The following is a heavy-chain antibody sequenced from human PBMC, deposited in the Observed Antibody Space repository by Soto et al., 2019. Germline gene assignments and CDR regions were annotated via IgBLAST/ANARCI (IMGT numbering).Heavy chain of an antibody. J-gene: IGHJ5*02. Sequence: QVQLLQSGAEVKKPGASVKVSCKASGYTFTSYGISWVRQAPGQGLEWMGWISASNGNTNYARKLQGRVTMTTDTATSTAYMELRSLRSDDTAVYYCARDLRGYSYGYNWFDHWGQGTLVTVSS. CDR2: ISASNGNT. CDR3: ARDLRGYSYGYNWFDH. CDR1: GYTFTSYG. D-gene: IGHD5-18*01. V-gene: IGHV1-18*01.